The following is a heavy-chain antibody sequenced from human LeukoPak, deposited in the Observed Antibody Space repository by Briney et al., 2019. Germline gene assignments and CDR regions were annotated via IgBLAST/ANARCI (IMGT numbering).Heavy chain of an antibody. Sequence: GASVKVSCKASGYTFIGYYMHWVRQAPGQGLEWMGWINPNSGGTNYAQKFQGRVTMTRDTSISTAYMELSRLRSDDTAVYYCARSMVRGVHNRYYFDYWGQGTLVTVSS. V-gene: IGHV1-2*02. CDR3: ARSMVRGVHNRYYFDY. CDR2: INPNSGGT. D-gene: IGHD3-10*01. CDR1: GYTFIGYY. J-gene: IGHJ4*02.